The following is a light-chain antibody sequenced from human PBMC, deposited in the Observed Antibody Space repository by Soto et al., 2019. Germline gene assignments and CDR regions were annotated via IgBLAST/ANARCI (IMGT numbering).Light chain of an antibody. V-gene: IGLV1-40*01. CDR1: SSNIGAGYD. J-gene: IGLJ2*01. Sequence: QPVLTQPSSVSGAPGQRVTISCTGSSSNIGAGYDVHWYQQFPGIAPKLLIYGNSTRPSGVPDRFSVSKSGTSASLAITGLQAEDEADYYCQSYDSSLSGSVVFGGGTKVTVL. CDR2: GNS. CDR3: QSYDSSLSGSVV.